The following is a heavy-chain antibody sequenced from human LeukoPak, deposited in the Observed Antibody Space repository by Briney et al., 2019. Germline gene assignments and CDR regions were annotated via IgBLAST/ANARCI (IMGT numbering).Heavy chain of an antibody. D-gene: IGHD6-6*01. CDR1: GFTFSSYW. CDR3: ASQDYSSSSGQIRNYYYYHMDV. J-gene: IGHJ6*03. Sequence: GGSLRLSCAASGFTFSSYWMTWVRQAPGKGLEWVANIKQDGSEKYYVDSVKGRFTISRDNAKKSLYLQLNSLRAEDTAVYYCASQDYSSSSGQIRNYYYYHMDVWGKGTTVTVSS. CDR2: IKQDGSEK. V-gene: IGHV3-7*01.